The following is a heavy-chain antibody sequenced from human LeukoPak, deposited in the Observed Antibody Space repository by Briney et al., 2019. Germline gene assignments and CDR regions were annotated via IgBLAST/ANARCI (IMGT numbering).Heavy chain of an antibody. CDR2: ISGSGGST. CDR1: GFAFDDFG. D-gene: IGHD5-18*01. V-gene: IGHV3-23*01. J-gene: IGHJ4*02. CDR3: AKERDYGYPRLVVDH. Sequence: VQPGGSLRLSCAASGFAFDDFGMHWVRQAPGKGLEWVSGISGSGGSTYYADSVKGRFTISRDISKNTLYLQMNSLRAEDTALYYCAKERDYGYPRLVVDHWGQGTLVTVSS.